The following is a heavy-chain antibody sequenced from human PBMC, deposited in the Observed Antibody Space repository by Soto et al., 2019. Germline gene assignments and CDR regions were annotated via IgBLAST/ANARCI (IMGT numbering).Heavy chain of an antibody. CDR2: INYGGSEK. D-gene: IGHD7-27*01. V-gene: IGHV3-7*03. CDR3: ARWADGDPVDH. Sequence: GGSLRLSCAASGFIVTNYYMTWVRQARGKGLEWVANINYGGSEKWYGDSVRSRFTISRDNAKNSLYLQMNSLRVEDTAVYYCARWADGDPVDHWGQGTLVTVSS. J-gene: IGHJ4*02. CDR1: GFIVTNYY.